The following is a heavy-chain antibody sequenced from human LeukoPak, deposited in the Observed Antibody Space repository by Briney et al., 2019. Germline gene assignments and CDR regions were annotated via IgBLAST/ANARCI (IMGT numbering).Heavy chain of an antibody. Sequence: ASVKVSCKASGYTFTSYYIHWVRQAPGQGLEWMGIINPSGGSTSYAQKFQGRVTMTRDTSTSTVYLELSSLRSEDTAVYYCARDKGSSGWFPKFLSDYWGQGTLVTVSS. V-gene: IGHV1-46*01. CDR3: ARDKGSSGWFPKFLSDY. D-gene: IGHD6-19*01. CDR1: GYTFTSYY. CDR2: INPSGGST. J-gene: IGHJ4*02.